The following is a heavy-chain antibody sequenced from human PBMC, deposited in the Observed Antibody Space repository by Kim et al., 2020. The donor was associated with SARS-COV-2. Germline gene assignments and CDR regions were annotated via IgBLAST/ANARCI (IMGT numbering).Heavy chain of an antibody. J-gene: IGHJ3*02. CDR1: GFTISNYW. Sequence: LSLTCAASGFTISNYWMKWVRQAPGKGLEWVAIIKQDGAEKYYLDSVKGRFTISRDNAKSSLYLQMNSLRAEDTAMYYCLSAVGGDAYDIWGQGTMVTVSS. CDR2: IKQDGAEK. D-gene: IGHD3-10*01. V-gene: IGHV3-7*01. CDR3: LSAVGGDAYDI.